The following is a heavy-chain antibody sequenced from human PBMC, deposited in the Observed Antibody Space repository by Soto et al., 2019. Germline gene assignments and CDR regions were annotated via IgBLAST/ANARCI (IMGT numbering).Heavy chain of an antibody. CDR3: AASRTENMFDY. D-gene: IGHD2-2*01. CDR1: GYTFTGYY. V-gene: IGHV1-2*04. Sequence: ASVKVSCKASGYTFTGYYMHWVRQAPGQGLEGMGWSNPNSGATKYAQKVQGWVTMTRDTSISTAYMELSRLRSNDTAVYYCAASRTENMFDYWGQGTLVTVSS. CDR2: SNPNSGAT. J-gene: IGHJ4*02.